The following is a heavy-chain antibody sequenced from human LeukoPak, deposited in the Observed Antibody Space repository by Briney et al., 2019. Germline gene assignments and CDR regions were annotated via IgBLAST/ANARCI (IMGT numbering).Heavy chain of an antibody. CDR2: ISSSGSGGNT. J-gene: IGHJ6*02. D-gene: IGHD2-2*01. CDR3: AGDEGYCSRTSCYGASKGMDV. Sequence: GGSLRLSCAAYGVTLSSYAMSWARQAPGKGLEWVSGISSSGSGGNTYYADSVKGRFTISRDSSKTTLYLQMNSLRAEDTAVYYCAGDEGYCSRTSCYGASKGMDVWGQGTAVIVSS. V-gene: IGHV3-23*01. CDR1: GVTLSSYA.